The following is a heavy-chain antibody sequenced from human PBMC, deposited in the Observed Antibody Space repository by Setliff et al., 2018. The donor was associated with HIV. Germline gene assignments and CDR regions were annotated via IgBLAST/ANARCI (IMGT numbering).Heavy chain of an antibody. J-gene: IGHJ4*02. CDR2: IRSSGSPI. V-gene: IGHV3-48*03. CDR1: GFKFSSYE. CDR3: ARDGITDRWALDY. D-gene: IGHD1-1*01. Sequence: LRLSCAASGFKFSSYEMNWVRQAPGKGLEWISYIRSSGSPIYYADSVKGRFTISRDNAKNSLYLQMNSLRVEDTAVYYCARDGITDRWALDYWGQGIVVTVSS.